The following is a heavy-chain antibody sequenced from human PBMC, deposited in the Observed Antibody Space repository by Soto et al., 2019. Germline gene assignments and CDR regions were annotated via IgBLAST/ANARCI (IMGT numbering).Heavy chain of an antibody. J-gene: IGHJ4*02. V-gene: IGHV4-39*01. CDR2: IDYTGNT. Sequence: QLQLQELCPGLVKPSETLARTCTVSGGSISSSSYYWGCIRQPPGKGLEWIGSIDYTGNTFYNPSLTSRVTISVDTSKNQFSLKVTSVTAADTAVYYCARINKGYGTDSWGQGTLVTVSS. CDR1: GGSISSSSYY. CDR3: ARINKGYGTDS. D-gene: IGHD5-18*01.